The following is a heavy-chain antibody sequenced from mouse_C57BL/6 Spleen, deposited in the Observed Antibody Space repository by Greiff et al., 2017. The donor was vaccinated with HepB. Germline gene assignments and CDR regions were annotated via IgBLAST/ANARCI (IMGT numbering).Heavy chain of an antibody. D-gene: IGHD2-4*01. CDR2: ISYDGSN. CDR3: ARSEIYDYDRFAY. CDR1: GYSITSGYY. J-gene: IGHJ3*01. Sequence: ESGPGLVKPSQSLSLTCSVTGYSITSGYYWNWIRQFPGNKLEWMGYISYDGSNNYNPSLKNRISITRDTSKNQFFLKLNSVTTEDTATYYCARSEIYDYDRFAYWGQGTLVTVSA. V-gene: IGHV3-6*01.